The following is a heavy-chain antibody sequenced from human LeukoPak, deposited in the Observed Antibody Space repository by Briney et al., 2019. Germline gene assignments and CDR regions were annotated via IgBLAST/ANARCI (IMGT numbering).Heavy chain of an antibody. J-gene: IGHJ4*02. V-gene: IGHV4-34*01. CDR3: GRGSRIAAAGTIDY. Sequence: SETLSLTCAVYGGSFSGYYWSWIRQPPGKGLEWIGEINHSGSTNYNPSLKSRVTISVDTSKNQFSLKLSSVTAADTAVYYCGRGSRIAAAGTIDYWGQGTLVTVSS. CDR2: INHSGST. CDR1: GGSFSGYY. D-gene: IGHD6-13*01.